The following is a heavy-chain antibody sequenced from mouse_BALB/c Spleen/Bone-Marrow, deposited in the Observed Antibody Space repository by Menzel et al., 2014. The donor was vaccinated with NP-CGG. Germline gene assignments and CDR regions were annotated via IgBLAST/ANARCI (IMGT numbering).Heavy chain of an antibody. CDR1: GFSLSRYS. J-gene: IGHJ3*01. V-gene: IGHV2-6-4*01. CDR3: ARNLRDPFAY. CDR2: IWGGGST. Sequence: VQGVESGPGLVAPSQSLSITCTVSGFSLSRYSIHWIRQPPGNGLEWLGMIWGGGSTDYNSALKSRLSISKDNSKSXVFLKMNSLQTDDTATYYCARNLRDPFAYWGQGTLVTVSA.